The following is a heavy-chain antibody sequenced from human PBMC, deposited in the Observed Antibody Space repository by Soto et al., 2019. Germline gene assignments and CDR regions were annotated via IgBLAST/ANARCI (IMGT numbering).Heavy chain of an antibody. CDR3: ARDGEDLGMDV. J-gene: IGHJ6*02. V-gene: IGHV3-30-3*01. D-gene: IGHD2-15*01. CDR2: ISYDGSNK. Sequence: PGGSLRLSCAASGFTFSSYAMHWVRQAPGKGLEWVAVISYDGSNKYYADSVKGRFTISRDNSKNTLYLQMNSLRAEDTAVYYCARDGEDLGMDVWGQGTTVTV. CDR1: GFTFSSYA.